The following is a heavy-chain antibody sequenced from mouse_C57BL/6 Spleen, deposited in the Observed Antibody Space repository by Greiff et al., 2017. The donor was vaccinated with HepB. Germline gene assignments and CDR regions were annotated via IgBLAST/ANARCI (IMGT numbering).Heavy chain of an antibody. CDR1: GYTFTSYG. J-gene: IGHJ2*01. Sequence: VQLQQSGAELARPGASMKLSCKASGYTFTSYGISWVKQRTGQGLEWIGEIYPRSGNTYYNEKFKGKATLTADKASSTAYMELRSLTSEDSAVYFCARWVDGTFDYWGQGTTLTVSS. D-gene: IGHD1-1*01. CDR2: IYPRSGNT. CDR3: ARWVDGTFDY. V-gene: IGHV1-81*01.